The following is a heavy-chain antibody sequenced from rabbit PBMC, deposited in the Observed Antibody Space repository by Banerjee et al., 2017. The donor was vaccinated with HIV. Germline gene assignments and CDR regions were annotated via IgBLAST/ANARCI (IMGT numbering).Heavy chain of an antibody. CDR2: IYPTYGAT. CDR1: GIDFSRSFW. CDR3: ARAPYADYDGYGSPSRLDL. D-gene: IGHD3-1*01. V-gene: IGHV1S43*01. Sequence: QEHLVESGGGLVTLGGSLKLTCKASGIDFSRSFWISWVRQTPGKGLEWIGCIYPTYGATDYANWVNGRFTISLDNAQNTVFLQMTSLTASDTATYFCARAPYADYDGYGSPSRLDLWGPGTLVTVS. J-gene: IGHJ3*01.